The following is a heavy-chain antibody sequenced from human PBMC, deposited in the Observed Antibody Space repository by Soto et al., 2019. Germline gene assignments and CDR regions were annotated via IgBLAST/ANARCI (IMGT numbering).Heavy chain of an antibody. V-gene: IGHV3-7*01. J-gene: IGHJ4*02. CDR3: ARNPPLEGLRSSDSLDY. CDR2: IKQGGSEK. CDR1: GFTFSSYW. Sequence: GGSLRLCCAASGFTFSSYWMSWVRQAPGQRLEWVANIKQGGSEKYYVDSVKGRFTISRDNAKNSLYLQMNSLRAEDTAVYYCARNPPLEGLRSSDSLDYWGQGTLVTVSS. D-gene: IGHD5-12*01.